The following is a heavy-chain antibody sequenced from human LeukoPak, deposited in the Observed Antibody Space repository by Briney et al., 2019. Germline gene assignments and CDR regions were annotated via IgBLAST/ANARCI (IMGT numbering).Heavy chain of an antibody. CDR2: INSDGSST. Sequence: GGSLRFSCAASGITFSNYWMHWVRQAPGKGLVWVSRINSDGSSTRYADSVKGRFTISRDNAKNTLYLQMNSLRAEDTAVYYCARDRYYGMDVWGQGTTVTVSS. V-gene: IGHV3-74*01. J-gene: IGHJ6*02. CDR1: GITFSNYW. CDR3: ARDRYYGMDV.